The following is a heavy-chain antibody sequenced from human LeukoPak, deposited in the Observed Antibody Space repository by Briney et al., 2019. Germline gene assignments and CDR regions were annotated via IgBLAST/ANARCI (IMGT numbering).Heavy chain of an antibody. J-gene: IGHJ3*02. V-gene: IGHV1-18*01. CDR1: GYTFNSYA. CDR3: ARDYYGSGSNDAFDI. CDR2: ISTYNGNT. Sequence: GASVKVSCKASGYTFNSYAISWVRQAPGQGLEWMGWISTYNGNTNYAQKLQGRVTLTTDTSTSTAYMELRSLRSDDTAVYYCARDYYGSGSNDAFDIWGQGTMVTVSS. D-gene: IGHD3-10*01.